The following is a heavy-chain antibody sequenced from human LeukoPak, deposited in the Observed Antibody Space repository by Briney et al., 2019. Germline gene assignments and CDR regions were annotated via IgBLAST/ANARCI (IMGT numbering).Heavy chain of an antibody. J-gene: IGHJ6*02. V-gene: IGHV3-66*01. CDR2: IYSGGST. CDR3: ARDRVTMVRGLRYGMDV. D-gene: IGHD3-10*01. CDR1: GFTVSSNY. Sequence: HPGGSLRLSCAASGFTVSSNYMSWVRQAPGKGLEWVSVIYSGGSTYYADSVKGRFTISRDNSKNTLYLQMNSLRAEDTAVYYCARDRVTMVRGLRYGMDVWGQGTTVTVSS.